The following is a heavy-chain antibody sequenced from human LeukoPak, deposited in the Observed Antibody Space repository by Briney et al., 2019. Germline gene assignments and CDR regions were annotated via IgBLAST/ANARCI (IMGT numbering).Heavy chain of an antibody. CDR3: ARVLGYSGYASFDY. CDR2: ISSSSYI. J-gene: IGHJ4*02. V-gene: IGHV3-21*01. D-gene: IGHD5-12*01. CDR1: GFTFSSYS. Sequence: GGSLRLSCAASGFTFSSYSMNWVRQAPGKGLEWVSSISSSSYIYYADSVKGRFTISRDNAKNSLYLQMNSLRAEDTAVYYCARVLGYSGYASFDYWGQGTLVTVSS.